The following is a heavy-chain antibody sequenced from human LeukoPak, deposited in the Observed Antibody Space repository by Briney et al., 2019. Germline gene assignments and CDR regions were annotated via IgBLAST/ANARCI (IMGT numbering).Heavy chain of an antibody. J-gene: IGHJ4*02. D-gene: IGHD3-22*01. Sequence: GGSLRLSCAASGFTFSDYWMSWVRQAPGKGLEWVANIKQDGSEQNSVDSVKGRFTISRDNSKNTLYLQMNSLRADDTAVYYCATNYYDSSGYFPDFDYWGQGALVSVSS. V-gene: IGHV3-7*03. CDR2: IKQDGSEQ. CDR3: ATNYYDSSGYFPDFDY. CDR1: GFTFSDYW.